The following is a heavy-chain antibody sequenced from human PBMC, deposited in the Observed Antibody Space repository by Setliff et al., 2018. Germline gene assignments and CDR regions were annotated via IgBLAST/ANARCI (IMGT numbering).Heavy chain of an antibody. J-gene: IGHJ5*02. D-gene: IGHD3-16*01. Sequence: PSETLSLTCTVSGGSINNYFWTWIRQPAGKGLEWIGRLYTSGISNYNPSLKSRVTMSADTSKNQFSLNLTSVTAADTAVYYCARENADYARSFDPWGQGTLVTVSS. V-gene: IGHV4-4*07. CDR3: ARENADYARSFDP. CDR2: LYTSGIS. CDR1: GGSINNYF.